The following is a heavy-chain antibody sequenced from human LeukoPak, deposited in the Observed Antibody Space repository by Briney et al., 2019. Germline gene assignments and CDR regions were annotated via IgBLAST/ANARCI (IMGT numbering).Heavy chain of an antibody. CDR3: ASSSLTAYYFDY. CDR1: GFTFSSYA. CDR2: ISSNGGST. Sequence: GGSLRLSCAASGFTFSSYAMHWVRQAPGKGLEYVSAISSNGGSTYYANSVKGRFTISRDNSKNTLYLQMGSLRAEDVAVYYCASSSLTAYYFDYWGQGTLVTVSS. J-gene: IGHJ4*02. V-gene: IGHV3-64*01.